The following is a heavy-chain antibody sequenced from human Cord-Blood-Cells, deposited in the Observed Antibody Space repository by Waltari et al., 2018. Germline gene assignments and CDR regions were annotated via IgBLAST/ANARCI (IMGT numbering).Heavy chain of an antibody. CDR1: GFTFSSYA. D-gene: IGHD3-10*01. J-gene: IGHJ4*02. V-gene: IGHV3-30*04. CDR2: ISYDGRNK. CDR3: ARDKWRFGELLFDY. Sequence: QVQLVESGGGVVQPGRSLRLSCAASGFTFSSYAMHWVRQAPGKGVEWVAVISYDGRNKDYADSVKGRFTISRDNSKNTLYLQMNSLRAEDTAVYYCARDKWRFGELLFDYWGQGTLVTVSS.